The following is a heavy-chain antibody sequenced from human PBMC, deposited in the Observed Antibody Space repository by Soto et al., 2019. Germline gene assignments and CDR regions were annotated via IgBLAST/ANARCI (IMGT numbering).Heavy chain of an antibody. CDR1: GGTFSSYT. D-gene: IGHD3-3*01. V-gene: IGHV1-69*08. CDR2: IIPILGIA. Sequence: QVQLVQSGAEVKKPGSSVKVSCKASGGTFSSYTISWVRQAPGQGLEWMGRIIPILGIANYAQKFQGRVTITADKSTSTAYMELSSLRSEDTAVYYCAREENRDFWSGQCFDYWGQGTLVTVSS. J-gene: IGHJ4*02. CDR3: AREENRDFWSGQCFDY.